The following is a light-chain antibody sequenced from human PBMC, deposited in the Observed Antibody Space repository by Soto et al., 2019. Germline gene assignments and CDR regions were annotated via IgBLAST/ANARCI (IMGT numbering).Light chain of an antibody. V-gene: IGLV2-11*01. CDR2: DFR. J-gene: IGLJ1*01. Sequence: QSALTQPRSVSGSPGQSVTISCTGTSSDVGTYNYVSWYQQHPGKATKVMIYDFRERPSGVTDRFSGSKSGNTASLTISGLQAYDEADYYCCSYAGSPRYVFGTGTKLTVL. CDR3: CSYAGSPRYV. CDR1: SSDVGTYNY.